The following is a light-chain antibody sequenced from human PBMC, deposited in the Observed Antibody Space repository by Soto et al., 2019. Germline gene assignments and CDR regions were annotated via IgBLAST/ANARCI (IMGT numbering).Light chain of an antibody. J-gene: IGKJ1*01. V-gene: IGKV1-5*03. CDR2: EVS. CDR3: QPYSGDRAT. Sequence: DILLTQSPSTLSASVGDRVTISCRASQSINKWLAWYQHKPGKAPNLLIYEVSTLHSGVPSRFSGSGSGTEFPLTISSLRPDDFATYYCQPYSGDRATFGQGTKVEI. CDR1: QSINKW.